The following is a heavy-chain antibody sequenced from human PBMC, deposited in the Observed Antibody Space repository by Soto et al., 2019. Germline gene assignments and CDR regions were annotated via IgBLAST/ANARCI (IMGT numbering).Heavy chain of an antibody. CDR1: GGSISSYY. J-gene: IGHJ4*02. CDR3: ARGGSITGFDY. Sequence: SETLSLTCTVSGGSISSYYWSWIRQPPGKGLEWIGYIYHSGSTYYNPSLKSRVTISVDRSKNQFSLKLSSVTAADTAVYYCARGGSITGFDYWGQGTLVTVSS. CDR2: IYHSGST. D-gene: IGHD3-10*01. V-gene: IGHV4-59*12.